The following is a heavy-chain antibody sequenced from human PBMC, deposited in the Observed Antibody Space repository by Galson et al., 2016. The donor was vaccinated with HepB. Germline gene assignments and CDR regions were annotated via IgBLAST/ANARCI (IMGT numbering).Heavy chain of an antibody. D-gene: IGHD5-12*01. CDR2: ISSSSAFI. V-gene: IGHV3-21*01. CDR3: ARDRGYSGYGAYNWFDY. Sequence: SLRLSCAASGFPFSRYGMNWVRQAPGKGLEWVSSISSSSAFIYYADSLKGRFTISRDNAKDSLYLQINSLRGEDTAVYYCARDRGYSGYGAYNWFDYWGQGTLVSVSS. CDR1: GFPFSRYG. J-gene: IGHJ5*01.